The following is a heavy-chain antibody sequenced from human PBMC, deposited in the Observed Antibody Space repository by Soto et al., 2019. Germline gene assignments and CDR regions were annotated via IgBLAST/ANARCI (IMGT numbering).Heavy chain of an antibody. CDR1: GYTFTSYD. V-gene: IGHV1-8*01. CDR3: ARGLSIAAAGYFDY. D-gene: IGHD6-13*01. J-gene: IGHJ4*02. Sequence: QVQLVQSGAEVKKPGASVKVSCKASGYTFTSYDINWVRQDTGQGLEWMGWMNPNSGNTGYAQKFQGKVTMTRNTSISTAYMELSSLRSEDTAVYYCARGLSIAAAGYFDYWGQGTLVTVSS. CDR2: MNPNSGNT.